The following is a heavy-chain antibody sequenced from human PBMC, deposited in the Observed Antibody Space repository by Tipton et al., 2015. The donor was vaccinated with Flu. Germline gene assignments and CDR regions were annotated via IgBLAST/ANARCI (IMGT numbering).Heavy chain of an antibody. V-gene: IGHV4-34*01. CDR1: GGSFSGYF. CDR3: VRDVPWDGDLEAFDL. D-gene: IGHD7-27*01. Sequence: TLSLTCAVSGGSFSGYFWNWIRQPPGKGLEWIGDINQSGSANYNPSLKSRVTISVDTSQSSLRLNSVTAADTAVYYCVRDVPWDGDLEAFDLWGQGTMVTVSA. J-gene: IGHJ3*01. CDR2: INQSGSA.